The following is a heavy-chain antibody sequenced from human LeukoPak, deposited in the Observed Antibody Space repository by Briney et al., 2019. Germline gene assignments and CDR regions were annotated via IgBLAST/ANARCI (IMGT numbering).Heavy chain of an antibody. V-gene: IGHV4-39*01. J-gene: IGHJ4*02. CDR1: GVSISSSSYN. CDR2: FYYSGST. CDR3: ARLGPSGSGDYWGNKVKHFDY. Sequence: SETLSLTCTVSGVSISSSSYNWGWIRQPPGKGLEWIGTFYYSGSTFYNPSLKSRVTISVDTSRNQFSLKLSSVTAADTAVYYCARLGPSGSGDYWGNKVKHFDYWGQGTLVTVSS. D-gene: IGHD4-17*01.